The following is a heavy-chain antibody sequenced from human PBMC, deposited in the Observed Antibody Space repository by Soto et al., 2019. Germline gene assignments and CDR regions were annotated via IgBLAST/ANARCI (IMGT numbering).Heavy chain of an antibody. Sequence: SETLSLTCTVSGGSISSYYWSWIRQPPGKGLEWIGYIYYSGSTNYNPSLKSRVTISVDTSKNQFSLKLSSVTAADTAVYYCVRVVLTVRGQQLVLAWFHPWGQGTPDTVS. J-gene: IGHJ5*02. CDR1: GGSISSYY. D-gene: IGHD6-13*01. CDR3: VRVVLTVRGQQLVLAWFHP. V-gene: IGHV4-59*01. CDR2: IYYSGST.